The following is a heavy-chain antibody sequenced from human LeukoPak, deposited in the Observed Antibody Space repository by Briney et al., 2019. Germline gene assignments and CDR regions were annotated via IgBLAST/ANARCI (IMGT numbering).Heavy chain of an antibody. CDR2: IDSGGDT. CDR1: GGSIGRSYY. V-gene: IGHV4-39*01. Sequence: PSESLSLTCTVSGGSIGRSYYWAWIRQTPGKTLDWIGSIDSGGDTDHNPSLKSRVTMSVDSSKKHFSLRLTSLTATDTGIYYCARHASGVFGHWGQGTLVTVSS. CDR3: ARHASGVFGH. J-gene: IGHJ4*02. D-gene: IGHD1-26*01.